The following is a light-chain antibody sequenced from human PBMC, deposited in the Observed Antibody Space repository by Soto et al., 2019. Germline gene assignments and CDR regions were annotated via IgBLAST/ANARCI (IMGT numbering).Light chain of an antibody. Sequence: DVVLTQTPLSLSVTPGQPASISCKSSQSLLHSDGKPLLYWYLQKPGHPPQLLLYEVFNRFSGVPDRFIGSGSVTDFTLKISRVEAEDVGPYYGMQALQPLLTFGGGTKVEI. CDR3: MQALQPLLT. V-gene: IGKV2D-29*01. CDR1: QSLLHSDGKPL. J-gene: IGKJ4*01. CDR2: EVF.